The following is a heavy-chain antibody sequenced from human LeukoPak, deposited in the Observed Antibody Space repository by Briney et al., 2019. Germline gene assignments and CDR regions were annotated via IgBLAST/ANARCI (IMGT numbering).Heavy chain of an antibody. CDR1: GFSLSTSGVG. V-gene: IGHV2-5*01. D-gene: IGHD3-9*01. CDR3: AHAGWHDIRVPDY. CDR2: ISWTADK. J-gene: IGHJ4*02. Sequence: SGPTLVKPTQTLTLACTFSGFSLSTSGVGVGWIRQPPGKALAWLAVISWTADKHYTSPPKSPPTLPKDTSKNQVVLTTTNKDPVDTATYYCAHAGWHDIRVPDYWGQGTLVTVSS.